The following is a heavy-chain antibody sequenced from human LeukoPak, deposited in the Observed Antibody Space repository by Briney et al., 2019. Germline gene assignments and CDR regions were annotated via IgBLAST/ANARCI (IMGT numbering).Heavy chain of an antibody. D-gene: IGHD3-16*02. CDR1: GFTFSNFA. V-gene: IGHV3-23*01. CDR2: ISGGADGP. CDR3: AKFEGHPWGTYRLDY. J-gene: IGHJ4*02. Sequence: GGSLRLSCAASGFTFSNFAMSWVRQAPGKGLEWVSAISGGADGPYYADSVEGRFTISRDNSKNTLYLQMNSLRAEDTAVYYCAKFEGHPWGTYRLDYWGQGTLVTVSS.